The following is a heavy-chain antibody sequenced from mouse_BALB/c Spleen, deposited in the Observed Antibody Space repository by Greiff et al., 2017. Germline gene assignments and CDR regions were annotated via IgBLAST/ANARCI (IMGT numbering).Heavy chain of an antibody. D-gene: IGHD2-4*01. CDR1: GDSITSGY. Sequence: EVQLQESGPSLVKPSQTLSLTCSVTGDSITSGYWNWIRKFPGNKLEYMGYISYSGSTYYNPSLKSRISITRDTSKNQYYLQLNSVTTEDTATYYCARYHYDYDGEAMDYWGQGTSVTVSS. V-gene: IGHV3-8*02. J-gene: IGHJ4*01. CDR2: ISYSGST. CDR3: ARYHYDYDGEAMDY.